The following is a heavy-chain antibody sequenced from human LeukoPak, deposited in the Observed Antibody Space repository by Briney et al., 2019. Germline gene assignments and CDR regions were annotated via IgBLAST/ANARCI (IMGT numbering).Heavy chain of an antibody. V-gene: IGHV4-4*07. CDR3: ARYNGAAAGAYYYYMDV. Sequence: SETLSLTCTVSGGSISSYYWSWIRQPAGKGLEWIGRIYTSGSTNYNPSLKSRVTMSVDTPKNQFSLKLSSVTAADTAVYYCARYNGAAAGAYYYYMDVWGKGTTVTVSS. CDR2: IYTSGST. J-gene: IGHJ6*03. D-gene: IGHD6-13*01. CDR1: GGSISSYY.